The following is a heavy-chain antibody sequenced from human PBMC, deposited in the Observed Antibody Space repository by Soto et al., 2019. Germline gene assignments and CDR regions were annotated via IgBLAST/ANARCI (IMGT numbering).Heavy chain of an antibody. CDR1: GFTFSSYG. CDR2: ISYDGSNK. J-gene: IGHJ4*02. CDR3: AKDPTMIVPTRGFYFDY. Sequence: LRLSCAASGFTFSSYGMHWVRQAPGKGLEWVAVISYDGSNKYYADSVKGRFTISRDNSKNTLYLQMNSPRAEDTAVYYCAKDPTMIVPTRGFYFDYWGQGTLVTVSS. D-gene: IGHD3-22*01. V-gene: IGHV3-30*18.